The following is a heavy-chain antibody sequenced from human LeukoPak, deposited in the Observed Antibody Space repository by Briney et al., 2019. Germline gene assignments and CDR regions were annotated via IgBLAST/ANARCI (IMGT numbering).Heavy chain of an antibody. CDR2: IYYSGST. Sequence: SETLSLTCTVSGGSISSSSYYWGWIRQPPGKGLEWIGSIYYSGSTYYNPSLKSRVTISVDTSKNQFSLKLSSVTAADTAVYYCARLNYYDSSGYLSRAPFDYWGRGTLVTVSS. V-gene: IGHV4-39*01. CDR3: ARLNYYDSSGYLSRAPFDY. J-gene: IGHJ4*02. D-gene: IGHD3-22*01. CDR1: GGSISSSSYY.